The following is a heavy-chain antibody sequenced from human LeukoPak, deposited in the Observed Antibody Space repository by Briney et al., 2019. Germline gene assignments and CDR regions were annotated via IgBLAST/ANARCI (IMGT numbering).Heavy chain of an antibody. CDR1: GFTFSSYG. V-gene: IGHV3-30*18. Sequence: GGSLRLSCAASGFTFSSYGMHWVRQAPGKGLEWVAVISYDGSNKYYADSVKGRFTISRDNSKNTLYPQMNSLRAEDTAVYYCAKDPRGYSYGGIDYWGQGTLVTVSS. CDR3: AKDPRGYSYGGIDY. J-gene: IGHJ4*02. CDR2: ISYDGSNK. D-gene: IGHD5-18*01.